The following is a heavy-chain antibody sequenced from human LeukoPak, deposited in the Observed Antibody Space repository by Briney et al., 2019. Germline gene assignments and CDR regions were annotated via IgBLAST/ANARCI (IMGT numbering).Heavy chain of an antibody. CDR3: ARSSQYYDFWSGYSFDAFDI. CDR1: GGSISSSSYY. V-gene: IGHV4-39*01. D-gene: IGHD3-3*01. Sequence: SETLSLTCTVSGGSISSSSYYWGWIRQPPGKGLEWIGSIYYSESTYYNPSLKSRVTISVDTSKNQFSLKLSSVTAADTAVYYCARSSQYYDFWSGYSFDAFDIWGQGTMVTVSS. J-gene: IGHJ3*02. CDR2: IYYSEST.